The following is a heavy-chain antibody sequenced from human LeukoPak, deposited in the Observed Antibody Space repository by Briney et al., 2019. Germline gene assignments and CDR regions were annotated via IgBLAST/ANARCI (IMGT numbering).Heavy chain of an antibody. CDR1: GYTFTGYY. CDR2: IIPNSGGT. CDR3: ARRYSYGYENWFDP. Sequence: ASVKVSCKASGYTFTGYYMHWVRQAPGQGLEWMGWIIPNSGGTSYAQKFQGRVTMTRDTSISTAYMELSRLRSDDTAVYYCARRYSYGYENWFDPWGQGTLVTVSS. J-gene: IGHJ5*02. V-gene: IGHV1-2*02. D-gene: IGHD5-18*01.